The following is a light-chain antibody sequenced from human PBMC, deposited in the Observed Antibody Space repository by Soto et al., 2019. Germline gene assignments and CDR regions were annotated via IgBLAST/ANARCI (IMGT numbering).Light chain of an antibody. Sequence: AIRMTQSPSSFSASTGDRVTITCRAIKGISSYLAWYQQKPGKAPKLLIYAASTLQSWVTPRFSGSGSRTDFTLTISCLKSQDFATYSFQQDYSSPLTFGGGTKLETK. V-gene: IGKV1-8*01. J-gene: IGKJ4*01. CDR1: KGISSY. CDR3: QQDYSSPLT. CDR2: AAS.